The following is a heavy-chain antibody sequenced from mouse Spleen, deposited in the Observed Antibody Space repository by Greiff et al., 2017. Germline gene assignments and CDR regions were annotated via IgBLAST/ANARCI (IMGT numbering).Heavy chain of an antibody. CDR1: GFSLSRYS. Sequence: VMLVESGPGLVAPSQSLSITCTVSGFSLSRYSVHWVRQPPGKGLEWLGMIWGGGSTNYNSALMSRLSISKDNSKSQVFLKMNSLQTDDTAMYYCARDHGTTPYYAMDYWGQGTSVTVSS. J-gene: IGHJ4*01. D-gene: IGHD1-1*01. V-gene: IGHV2-6-4*01. CDR2: IWGGGST. CDR3: ARDHGTTPYYAMDY.